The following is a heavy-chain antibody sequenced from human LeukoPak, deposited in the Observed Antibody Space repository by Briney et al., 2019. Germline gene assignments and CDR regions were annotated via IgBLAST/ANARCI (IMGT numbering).Heavy chain of an antibody. CDR2: INWNGGST. CDR3: ARVQAVGSYFVSYYFDY. D-gene: IGHD1-26*01. Sequence: GGSLRLSCAASGFTFDDYGMSWVRQAPGKGLERVSGINWNGGSTGYADSVKGRFTISRDNAKNSLYLQMNSLRAEDTALYHCARVQAVGSYFVSYYFDYWGQGTLVTVSS. V-gene: IGHV3-20*01. J-gene: IGHJ4*02. CDR1: GFTFDDYG.